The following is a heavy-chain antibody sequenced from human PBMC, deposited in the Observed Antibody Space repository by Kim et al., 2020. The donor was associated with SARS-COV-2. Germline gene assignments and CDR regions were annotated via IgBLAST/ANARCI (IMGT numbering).Heavy chain of an antibody. J-gene: IGHJ3*02. Sequence: SETLSLTCTVSGGSITTYYWSWIRQPPGQGLEWIGYIYYSGTTNHNPSLKSRVIMSVDTSKNQFSLKLSSVTAADTAVYYCASHYGSGFDIWGQGAKVT. CDR2: IYYSGTT. D-gene: IGHD3-10*01. CDR1: GGSITTYY. V-gene: IGHV4-59*08. CDR3: ASHYGSGFDI.